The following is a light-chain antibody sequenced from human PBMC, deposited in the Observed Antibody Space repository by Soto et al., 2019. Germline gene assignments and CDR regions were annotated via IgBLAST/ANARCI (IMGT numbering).Light chain of an antibody. J-gene: IGKJ1*01. CDR1: LSISNS. Sequence: EIVLTQSPATLSLSPGERATLSCRASLSISNSLAWYQQKPGQAPRLLIYEASNRATGIPARFSGSGSGTNFTLTISSLEPEDFAVYYCQQRTDRPPWTFGQWTKGDIK. V-gene: IGKV3-11*01. CDR2: EAS. CDR3: QQRTDRPPWT.